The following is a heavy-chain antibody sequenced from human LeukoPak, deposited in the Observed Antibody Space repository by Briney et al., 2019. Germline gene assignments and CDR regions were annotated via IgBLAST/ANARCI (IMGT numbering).Heavy chain of an antibody. CDR2: ISYSGNT. D-gene: IGHD3-3*01. CDR1: GGSFSSDSYY. Sequence: SETLSLTCGISGGSFSSDSYYWGWIRQSPGKGLEWIGSISYSGNTYYNPSLQSRVTISEDTSRHQFSLKLTSVTAADTAVYHCAREPFAFWSGYYIGGHFDYWGQGVLVTVSS. CDR3: AREPFAFWSGYYIGGHFDY. V-gene: IGHV4-39*07. J-gene: IGHJ4*02.